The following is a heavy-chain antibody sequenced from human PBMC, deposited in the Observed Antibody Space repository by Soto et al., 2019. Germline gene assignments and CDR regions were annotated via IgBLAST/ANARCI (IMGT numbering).Heavy chain of an antibody. V-gene: IGHV1-18*01. J-gene: IGHJ4*02. D-gene: IGHD6-25*01. CDR2: ISAYTGNT. CDR1: GYTFTSYG. Sequence: QVQLVQSGAEVKKPGASVKVSCKASGYTFTSYGISWVRQAPGQGLEWMGWISAYTGNTNYAQKLQGRVTITTDTATTTGSMELCSGGPAGTAVYYCARDGYSGAWMANPDFDCWGQGTLVIVCS. CDR3: ARDGYSGAWMANPDFDC.